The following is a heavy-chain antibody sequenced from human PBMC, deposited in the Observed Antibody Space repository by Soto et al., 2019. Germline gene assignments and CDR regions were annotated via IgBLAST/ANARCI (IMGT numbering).Heavy chain of an antibody. V-gene: IGHV4-39*01. CDR3: ARHLGEGYFDY. CDR2: IYYSGST. J-gene: IGHJ4*02. Sequence: QLQLQESGPGLVKPSETLSLTCTVSGDSISSSTYFWGWVRQPPGKGLEWIGSIYYSGSTYYNPSLKSXDTASXXTSKDHFSLKLSSVTAADTAVYYCARHLGEGYFDYWGQGTLVTVSS. CDR1: GDSISSSTYF.